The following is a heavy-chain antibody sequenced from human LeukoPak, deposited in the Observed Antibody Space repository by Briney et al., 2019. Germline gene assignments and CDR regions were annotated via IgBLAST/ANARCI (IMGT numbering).Heavy chain of an antibody. J-gene: IGHJ6*02. D-gene: IGHD3-10*01. CDR1: GYTLSELS. CDR2: FDPEDGET. V-gene: IGHV1-24*01. Sequence: ASVKVSCKVSGYTLSELSTHWVRQAPGRGLEWMGGFDPEDGETIYAQKFQGRVTMTEDTSTDTGYMELSSLRFEDTAVYYCATDQRGAGLGFVYGSGSFNGLDVWGQGTTVTVSS. CDR3: ATDQRGAGLGFVYGSGSFNGLDV.